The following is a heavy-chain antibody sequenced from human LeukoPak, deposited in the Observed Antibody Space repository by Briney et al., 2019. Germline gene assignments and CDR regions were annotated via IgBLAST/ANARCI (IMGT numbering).Heavy chain of an antibody. J-gene: IGHJ5*02. CDR1: GYTFTGYY. D-gene: IGHD2-21*02. V-gene: IGHV1-2*02. Sequence: ASVKVSCKASGYTFTGYYMHWVRQAPGQGLEWMGWINPNSGGTNYAQKLQGRVTMTTDTSTSTAYMELRSLRSDDTAVYYCARQGGVVVTAIWFDPWGQGTLVTVSS. CDR3: ARQGGVVVTAIWFDP. CDR2: INPNSGGT.